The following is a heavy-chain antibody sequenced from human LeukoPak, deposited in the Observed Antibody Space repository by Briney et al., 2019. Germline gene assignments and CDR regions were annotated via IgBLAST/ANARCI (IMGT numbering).Heavy chain of an antibody. J-gene: IGHJ4*02. D-gene: IGHD5-24*01. V-gene: IGHV1-18*01. CDR3: ARDPGRDGYKEDY. Sequence: ASVKVSCEASGYTFTNYGVSWVRQAPGQGLEWMGWISAYNGNTNYAQKIQGRVTMTTDTSTTTAYMELRSLRSDDTAVYYCARDPGRDGYKEDYWGQGSLVTVSS. CDR2: ISAYNGNT. CDR1: GYTFTNYG.